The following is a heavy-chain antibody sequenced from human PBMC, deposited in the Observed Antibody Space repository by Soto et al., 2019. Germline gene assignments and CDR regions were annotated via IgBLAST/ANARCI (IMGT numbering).Heavy chain of an antibody. D-gene: IGHD3-9*01. CDR3: TTDGRSEYYDILTGPGGNWFDP. CDR1: GFTFSNAW. Sequence: GGSLRLSCAASGFTFSNAWMSWVRQAPGKGLEWVGRIKIKTDGGTTDYAAPVKGRFTISRDDSKNTLYLQMNSLKTEDTAVYYCTTDGRSEYYDILTGPGGNWFDPWGQGTLVTVSS. CDR2: IKIKTDGGTT. V-gene: IGHV3-15*01. J-gene: IGHJ5*02.